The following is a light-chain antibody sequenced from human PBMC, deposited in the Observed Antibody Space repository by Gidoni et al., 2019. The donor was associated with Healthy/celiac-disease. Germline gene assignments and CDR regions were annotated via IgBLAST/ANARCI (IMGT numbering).Light chain of an antibody. CDR1: QSVSSY. CDR2: DAS. J-gene: IGKJ4*01. Sequence: EIELTQSPATLSLSPGERATLPCRASQSVSSYLAWYQQKPGKAPKLLIYDASNRATGIPARFSGSGSGTDFTLTISSLEPEDFAVYYCQQRSNWPRTFGGGTKVEIK. V-gene: IGKV3-11*01. CDR3: QQRSNWPRT.